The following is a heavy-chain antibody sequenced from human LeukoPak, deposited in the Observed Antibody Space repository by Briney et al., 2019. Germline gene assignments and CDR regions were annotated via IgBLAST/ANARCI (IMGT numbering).Heavy chain of an antibody. Sequence: GASVKVSCKASGYTFTGYYMHWVRQAPGQGLEWMGWINPNSGGTNYAQKFQGRVTMTRDTSISTAYVELSRLRSDDTAVYYCARDCSSTSCYDRSGDYWGQGTLVTVSS. V-gene: IGHV1-2*02. D-gene: IGHD2-2*01. CDR1: GYTFTGYY. CDR2: INPNSGGT. CDR3: ARDCSSTSCYDRSGDY. J-gene: IGHJ4*02.